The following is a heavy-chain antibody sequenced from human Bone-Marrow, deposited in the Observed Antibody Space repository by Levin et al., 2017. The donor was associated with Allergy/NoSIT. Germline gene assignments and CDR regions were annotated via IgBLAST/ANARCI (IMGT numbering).Heavy chain of an antibody. CDR2: INLSSSTI. CDR3: ASATGWHYFDY. D-gene: IGHD6-19*01. CDR1: GFTFSSSS. V-gene: IGHV3-48*02. Sequence: GESLKISCAASGFTFSSSSMNWVRQAPGKGLEWVAYINLSSSTIYYADSVKGRFTISRDNARNSLYLKMNSLRDEDTAVYYCASATGWHYFDYWGQGTLVTVSS. J-gene: IGHJ4*02.